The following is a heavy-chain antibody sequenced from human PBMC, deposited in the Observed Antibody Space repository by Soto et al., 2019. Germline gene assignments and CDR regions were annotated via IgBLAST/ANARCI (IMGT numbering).Heavy chain of an antibody. CDR2: IAPGNGNT. Sequence: ASVKVSCKASGYTFTDSAIHWVRQAPGQSLELLGWIAPGNGNTKYSQKFQGRVTITRDTSATTAYMELSSLTAEDTAKYYCAKSRPSVEKTGDYVQNWGQGTLVTVSS. D-gene: IGHD3-10*02. CDR1: GYTFTDSA. CDR3: AKSRPSVEKTGDYVQN. V-gene: IGHV1-3*01. J-gene: IGHJ4*02.